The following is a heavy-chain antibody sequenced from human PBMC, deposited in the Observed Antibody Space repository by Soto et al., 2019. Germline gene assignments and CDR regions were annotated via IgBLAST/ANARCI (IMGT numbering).Heavy chain of an antibody. CDR3: ARDRGDTAMVTIKSPKKQYGMDV. CDR2: IYYSGST. D-gene: IGHD5-18*01. Sequence: QVQLQESGPGLVKPSETLSLTCTVSGGSVSSGSYYWSWIRQPPGKGLEWIGYIYYSGSTNYNPSLKVRVTISVDTAKNQFSLKLSSVTAADKAVYYCARDRGDTAMVTIKSPKKQYGMDVWGQGTTVTVSS. V-gene: IGHV4-61*01. CDR1: GGSVSSGSYY. J-gene: IGHJ6*02.